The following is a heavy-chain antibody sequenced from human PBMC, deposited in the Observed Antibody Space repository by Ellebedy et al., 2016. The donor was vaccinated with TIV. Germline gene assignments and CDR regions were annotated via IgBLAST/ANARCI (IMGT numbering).Heavy chain of an antibody. CDR3: ATERRSGYPDVAYYFDF. J-gene: IGHJ4*02. D-gene: IGHD3-3*01. CDR2: ISARGIT. V-gene: IGHV4-4*07. CDR1: GGSISPSF. Sequence: SETLSLTXTVSGGSISPSFWSWVRQPAGAGLEWIGHISARGITNYNPSVKSRITMSLDTSRNRFSLNLRSVTAADTAVYYCATERRSGYPDVAYYFDFWGQGTLVSVSS.